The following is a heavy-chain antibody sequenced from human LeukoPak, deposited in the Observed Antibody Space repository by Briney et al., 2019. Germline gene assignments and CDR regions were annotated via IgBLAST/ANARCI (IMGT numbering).Heavy chain of an antibody. CDR2: IYSGGST. J-gene: IGHJ4*02. Sequence: GGSLRLSCAASGFTFSSYAMSWVRQAPGKGLEWVSVIYSGGSTYYADSVKGRFTISRDNSKNTLYLQMNSLRAEDTAVYYCARVSYDSSGYYYGYFDYWGQGTLVTVSS. D-gene: IGHD3-22*01. CDR1: GFTFSSYA. CDR3: ARVSYDSSGYYYGYFDY. V-gene: IGHV3-53*01.